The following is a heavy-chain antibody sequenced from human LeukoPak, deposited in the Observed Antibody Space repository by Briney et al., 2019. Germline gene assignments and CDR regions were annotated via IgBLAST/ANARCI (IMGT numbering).Heavy chain of an antibody. CDR1: GGSISSYY. CDR3: ARAFIAAAGNAFDI. D-gene: IGHD6-13*01. V-gene: IGHV4-59*01. Sequence: SETLSLTCTVSGGSISSYYWSWIRQPPGKGLEWIGYIYYSGGTNYNPSLKSRVTISVDTSKNQFSLKLSSVTAADTAVYYCARAFIAAAGNAFDIWGQGTLVTVSS. CDR2: IYYSGGT. J-gene: IGHJ4*02.